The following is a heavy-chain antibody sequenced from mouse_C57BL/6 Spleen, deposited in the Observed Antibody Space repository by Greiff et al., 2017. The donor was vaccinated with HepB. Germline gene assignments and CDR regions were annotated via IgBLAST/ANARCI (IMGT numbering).Heavy chain of an antibody. CDR1: GFTFSSYA. CDR3: ANAYYSNHLFAY. Sequence: EVQLVESGGGLVKPGGSLKLSCAASGFTFSSYAMSWVRQTPEKRLEWVATISDGGSYTYYPDNVKGRFTISRDNAKNNLYLQMSHLKSEDTAMYYCANAYYSNHLFAYWGQGTLVTVSA. J-gene: IGHJ3*01. D-gene: IGHD2-5*01. CDR2: ISDGGSYT. V-gene: IGHV5-4*01.